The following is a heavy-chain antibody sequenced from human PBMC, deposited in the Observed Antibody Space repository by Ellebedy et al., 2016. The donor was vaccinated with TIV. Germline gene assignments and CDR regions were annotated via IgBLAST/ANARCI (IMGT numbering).Heavy chain of an antibody. CDR3: AKRTWSGHFGGPFDY. J-gene: IGHJ4*02. CDR2: ISGSDDST. CDR1: GFTFSSYA. V-gene: IGHV3-23*01. Sequence: GGSLRLSCAASGFTFSSYAMNWFRQAPGKGLEWVSAISGSDDSTYYSDSVKGRFTISRDNSKNTLYLQMDSLRAEDTAVYYCAKRTWSGHFGGPFDYWGQGTLVTVSS. D-gene: IGHD3-3*01.